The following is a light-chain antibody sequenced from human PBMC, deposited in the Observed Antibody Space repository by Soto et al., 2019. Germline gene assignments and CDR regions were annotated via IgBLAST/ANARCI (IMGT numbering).Light chain of an antibody. Sequence: DIVMTQSPATLSVSPGERATLSCRASQNVRNNLAWYQQKPGQAPRLLIFGASTRATGTPARFSGSGSGTDFTLTISSLQAEDVAVYWCQQYYSSPVTFGQGTRLEIK. CDR3: QQYYSSPVT. V-gene: IGKV3-15*01. CDR1: QNVRNN. J-gene: IGKJ5*01. CDR2: GAS.